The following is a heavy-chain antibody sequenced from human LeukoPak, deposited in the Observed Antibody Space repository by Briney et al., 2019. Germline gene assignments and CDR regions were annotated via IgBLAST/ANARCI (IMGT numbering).Heavy chain of an antibody. J-gene: IGHJ5*02. D-gene: IGHD2-2*02. CDR2: VYYSGST. CDR1: GGSIRSSYY. Sequence: SETLSLTCTVSGGSIRSSYYWGWIRQPPGKGLEWIGSVYYSGSTYSNPSLKSRVTISVDTSKNQFSLNLSSVTAADTAVYYCARYCSSTNCYKGGFDPWGQGTLVTVSS. V-gene: IGHV4-39*07. CDR3: ARYCSSTNCYKGGFDP.